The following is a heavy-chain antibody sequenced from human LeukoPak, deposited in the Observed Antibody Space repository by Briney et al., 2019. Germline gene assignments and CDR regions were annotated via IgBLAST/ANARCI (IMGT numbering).Heavy chain of an antibody. CDR1: GFAFSDYY. Sequence: GSLRLSCAGSGFAFSDYYMTWIRQAPGRGLEFISYISGSGNSIVYADSVKGRFTISRDNAKNSLYLQMNSLRDEDTAVYYCAREPRLAVYWGQGTLVTVSS. CDR2: ISGSGNSI. D-gene: IGHD6-19*01. CDR3: AREPRLAVY. V-gene: IGHV3-11*01. J-gene: IGHJ4*02.